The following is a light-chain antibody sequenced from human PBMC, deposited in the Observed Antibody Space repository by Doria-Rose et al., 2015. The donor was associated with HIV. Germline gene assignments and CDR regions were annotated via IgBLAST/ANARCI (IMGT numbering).Light chain of an antibody. CDR3: RQYASSRT. V-gene: IGKV3-20*01. Sequence: TQSPGILSLSPGERATLSCMGSQTASADYLAWYQQRPSQSPRFLIYAASSRATDILDRFSGSRSGTHFTLIISRLEPEDFAVYYCRQYASSRTFGQGTTVEIK. CDR2: AAS. CDR1: QTASADY. J-gene: IGKJ1*01.